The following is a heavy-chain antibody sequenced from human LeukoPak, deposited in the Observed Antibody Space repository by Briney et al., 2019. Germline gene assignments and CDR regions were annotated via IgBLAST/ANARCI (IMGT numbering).Heavy chain of an antibody. J-gene: IGHJ3*02. D-gene: IGHD6-6*01. Sequence: GGSPRLSCAASGFSVSTNYMTWIRQAPGKGLEWVSYITSSATTYYADSVKGRFTISRDNAKTSLYLQMNSLRAEDTAVYYCARDLGPHSSSPNSGAFDIWGQGTMVTVSS. CDR1: GFSVSTNY. CDR2: ITSSATT. V-gene: IGHV3-11*04. CDR3: ARDLGPHSSSPNSGAFDI.